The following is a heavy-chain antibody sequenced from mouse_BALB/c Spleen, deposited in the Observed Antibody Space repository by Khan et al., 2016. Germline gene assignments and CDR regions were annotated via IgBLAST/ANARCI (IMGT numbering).Heavy chain of an antibody. V-gene: IGHV3-2*02. Sequence: EVQLQESGPGLVKPSQSLSLTCTVTGHSITSDYAWNWIRQFPGNKLEWMGYITYSGSTSYNPSLKSRISITRETSKNQFFLQLNSVTTEDTATYYCSTTTPMDYWGQGTSVTVSS. D-gene: IGHD1-2*01. CDR2: ITYSGST. CDR3: STTTPMDY. J-gene: IGHJ4*01. CDR1: GHSITSDYA.